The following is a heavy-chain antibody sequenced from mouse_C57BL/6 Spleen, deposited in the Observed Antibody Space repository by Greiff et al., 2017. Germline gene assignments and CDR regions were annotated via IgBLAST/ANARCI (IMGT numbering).Heavy chain of an antibody. J-gene: IGHJ3*01. CDR3: ARDGITTVDWFAY. Sequence: EVQLVESGGGLVKPGGSLKLSCAASGFTFSSYAMSWVRQTPGKRLEWVATISDGGSYTYYPDNVKGRFTISRDNTKNNLYLQMSHLKSEDTARYYCARDGITTVDWFAYWGQGTLVTVSA. CDR1: GFTFSSYA. D-gene: IGHD1-1*01. V-gene: IGHV5-4*01. CDR2: ISDGGSYT.